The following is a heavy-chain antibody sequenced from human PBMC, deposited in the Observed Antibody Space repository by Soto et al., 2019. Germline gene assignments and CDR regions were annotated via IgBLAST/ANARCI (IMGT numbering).Heavy chain of an antibody. CDR2: INHLGSI. Sequence: PSETLSLTCVVSGGSLSDYFWSWIRQPPGMALEWIGEINHLGSINYNPSLKSRVTISVDTSKNQFSLKLSSVTAADTAVYYCAAGVYDYGDYIVDYWGQGTLVTVSS. J-gene: IGHJ4*02. D-gene: IGHD4-17*01. CDR3: AAGVYDYGDYIVDY. CDR1: GGSLSDYF. V-gene: IGHV4-34*01.